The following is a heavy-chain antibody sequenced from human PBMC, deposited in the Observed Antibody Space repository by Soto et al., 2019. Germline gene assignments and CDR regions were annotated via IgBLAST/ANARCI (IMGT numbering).Heavy chain of an antibody. Sequence: GGSLRLSCAASGFTFDDYAMHWVRQAPGKGLEWVSDISCSSGSIGYADSVKGRFTISRDNAKNSLYLQMNSLRAEDTAVYYCARHMPGDAFDIWGQGTIVTVSS. V-gene: IGHV3-9*01. D-gene: IGHD2-2*01. CDR2: ISCSSGSI. J-gene: IGHJ3*02. CDR1: GFTFDDYA. CDR3: ARHMPGDAFDI.